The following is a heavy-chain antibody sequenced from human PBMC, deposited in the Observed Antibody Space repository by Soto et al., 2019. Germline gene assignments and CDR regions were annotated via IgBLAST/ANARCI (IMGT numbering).Heavy chain of an antibody. Sequence: EVQLLESGGGLVQPGGSLRLSCAASGFTFSSYAMSWVRQAPGKGPEWVSAISGSGGSTYYADSVKGRFTISRDNSKNTLYLQMNSLRAEDTAVYYCAKDLVSSSGWYYFDYWGQGTLVTVSS. CDR1: GFTFSSYA. CDR3: AKDLVSSSGWYYFDY. V-gene: IGHV3-23*01. J-gene: IGHJ4*02. D-gene: IGHD6-19*01. CDR2: ISGSGGST.